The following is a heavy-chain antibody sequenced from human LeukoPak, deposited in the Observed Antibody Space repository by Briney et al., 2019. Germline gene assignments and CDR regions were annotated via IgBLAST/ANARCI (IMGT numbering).Heavy chain of an antibody. CDR3: ARAPPKLHQRGMDV. D-gene: IGHD2-2*01. J-gene: IGHJ6*02. CDR2: INPSGGST. V-gene: IGHV1-46*01. Sequence: GASVKASCKASGYTFTSYYMHWVRQAPGQGLERMGIINPSGGSTSYAQKFQGRVTMTRDTSTITVYMELSSLRSEDTAVYYCARAPPKLHQRGMDVWGQGTTVTVSS. CDR1: GYTFTSYY.